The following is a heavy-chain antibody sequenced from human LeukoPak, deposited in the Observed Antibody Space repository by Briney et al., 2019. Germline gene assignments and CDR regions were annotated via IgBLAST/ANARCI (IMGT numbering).Heavy chain of an antibody. CDR3: ARRYSGPYVSRWFDP. D-gene: IGHD1-26*01. Sequence: SETLSLTCAASSGSISSSNCWSWVRQPPGKGLEWIGEIYHSGSTNYNPSLKSRVTISVDKSKNQFSLKLSSVTAADTAVYYCARRYSGPYVSRWFDPWGHGTLVTVSS. V-gene: IGHV4-4*02. CDR2: IYHSGST. CDR1: SGSISSSNC. J-gene: IGHJ5*02.